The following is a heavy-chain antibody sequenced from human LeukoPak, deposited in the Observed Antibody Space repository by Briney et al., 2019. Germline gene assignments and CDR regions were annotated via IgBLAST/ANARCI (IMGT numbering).Heavy chain of an antibody. D-gene: IGHD3-22*01. CDR3: AADKFYYDSSGQYYFYYGMDV. CDR1: GYTLIELS. V-gene: IGHV1-24*01. CDR2: FDPEDGET. J-gene: IGHJ6*02. Sequence: ASVKVSCKVSGYTLIELSMHWVRQAPGKGLEWMGHFDPEDGETIYAQKFQGRVTMTEDTSTDTAYMELSSLRSKDTAVYYCAADKFYYDSSGQYYFYYGMDVWGQGTTVTVSS.